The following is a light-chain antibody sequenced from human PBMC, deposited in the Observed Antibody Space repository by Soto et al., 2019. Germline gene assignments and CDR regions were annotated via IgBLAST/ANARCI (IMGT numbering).Light chain of an antibody. J-gene: IGKJ4*01. CDR1: QRVGRRY. Sequence: VVLTQSPGTLSLSPGERATLSCRASQRVGRRYLAWYQQKPGQAPRLLIYDTSDRASDIPDRFSGGGSETDFSLTISRLVPEDSAVYYCQHQGTFGGGTKVEI. CDR2: DTS. V-gene: IGKV3-20*01. CDR3: QHQGT.